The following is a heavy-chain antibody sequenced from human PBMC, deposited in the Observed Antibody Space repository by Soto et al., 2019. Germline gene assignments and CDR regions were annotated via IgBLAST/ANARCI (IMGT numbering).Heavy chain of an antibody. J-gene: IGHJ6*02. Sequence: EVQLVESGGGLVKPGGSLRLSCAASGFTFSSYSMNWVRQAPGKGLEWVSSISSSSSYIYYADSVKGRFTISRDNAKNPLYLQMNSLRAEDTAVYYCATPPAVVPAVGYYYGMDVWGQGTTVTVSS. CDR1: GFTFSSYS. V-gene: IGHV3-21*01. D-gene: IGHD2-2*01. CDR3: ATPPAVVPAVGYYYGMDV. CDR2: ISSSSSYI.